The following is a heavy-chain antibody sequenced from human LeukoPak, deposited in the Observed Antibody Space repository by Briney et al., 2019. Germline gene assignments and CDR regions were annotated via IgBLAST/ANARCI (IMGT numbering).Heavy chain of an antibody. CDR1: GGTFSSYA. V-gene: IGHV1-69*05. J-gene: IGHJ4*02. D-gene: IGHD6-13*01. Sequence: ASVKVSCEASGGTFSSYAISWVRQAPGQGLEWMGGIIPIFGTANYAQKFQGRVTITTDESTSTAYMELSSLRSEDTAVYYCAREAAGMRFFDYWGQGTLVTVSS. CDR2: IIPIFGTA. CDR3: AREAAGMRFFDY.